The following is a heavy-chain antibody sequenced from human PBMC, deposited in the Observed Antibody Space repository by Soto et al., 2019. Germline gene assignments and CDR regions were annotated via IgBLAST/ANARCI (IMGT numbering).Heavy chain of an antibody. J-gene: IGHJ4*02. V-gene: IGHV1-2*02. CDR3: ARSGEGCQRLSN. D-gene: IGHD3-3*01. Sequence: HVHLVQSGAEVREPGASVKVSCKTSGYTFTAYYIHWVRQAPGQGIEWMGWVNPKSGGTEFSRKFRGSVNMTSDTSSSTAYMEVGRLTSVDTAVYYCARSGEGCQRLSNWGQGNLVTVSS. CDR2: VNPKSGGT. CDR1: GYTFTAYY.